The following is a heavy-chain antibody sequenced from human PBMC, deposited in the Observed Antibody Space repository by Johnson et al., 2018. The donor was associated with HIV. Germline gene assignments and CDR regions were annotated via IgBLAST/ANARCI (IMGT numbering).Heavy chain of an antibody. CDR3: ARVTLVLDI. CDR2: INCNGGRT. D-gene: IGHD4-23*01. Sequence: MQLVQSGGGVVLRMGSLRLLCAASGPTLDEYAMRRVRQAPAEGLGVVYGINCNGGRTRYANSVKGRFTISRDNSKNTLYLQMNSLRAEDTAVYYCARVTLVLDIWGQGTMVTVSS. V-gene: IGHV3-20*04. CDR1: GPTLDEYA. J-gene: IGHJ3*02.